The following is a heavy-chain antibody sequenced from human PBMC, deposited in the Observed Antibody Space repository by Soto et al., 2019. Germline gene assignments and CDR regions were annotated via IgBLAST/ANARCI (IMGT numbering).Heavy chain of an antibody. J-gene: IGHJ4*02. V-gene: IGHV3-15*01. CDR2: IKSKTDGGTT. CDR3: NKVLRAVHPGTIDD. CDR1: GFTVSNNF. D-gene: IGHD4-17*01. Sequence: GYLRLSCAASGFTVSNNFLMWVRQAPGKGLEWVGRIKSKTDGGTTDYAAPVKGRFTISRDDSKNTLYLQMNSLNTEDTAVYYCNKVLRAVHPGTIDDRGQGTLLTVSS.